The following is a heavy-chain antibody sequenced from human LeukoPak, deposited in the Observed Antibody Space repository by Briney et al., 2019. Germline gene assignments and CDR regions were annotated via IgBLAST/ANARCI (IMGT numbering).Heavy chain of an antibody. D-gene: IGHD5-18*01. J-gene: IGHJ4*02. CDR1: GGSISSYY. CDR3: ARAGGYGLIDY. Sequence: PSETLSLTCTASGGSISSYYWSWIRQPPGKGLEWVGYIYYSGSTNYNPSLKSRLTISVDTSKNQFSLKLSSVTAADTAVYYCARAGGYGLIDYWGQGTMVTVSS. CDR2: IYYSGST. V-gene: IGHV4-59*12.